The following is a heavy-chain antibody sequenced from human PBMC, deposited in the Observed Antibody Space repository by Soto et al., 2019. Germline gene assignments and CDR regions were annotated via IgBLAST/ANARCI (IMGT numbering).Heavy chain of an antibody. CDR1: GFTFSSYW. CDR2: INSDGSST. D-gene: IGHD6-13*01. J-gene: IGHJ4*02. CDR3: ARVRDDWAAERYFDY. V-gene: IGHV3-74*01. Sequence: EVQLVESGGGLVQPGGSLRLSCAASGFTFSSYWMHWVRQAPGKGLVWVSRINSDGSSTSYADSVKGRFTISRDNAMNTLYLQMNSLRAEDTAVYYCARVRDDWAAERYFDYWGQGTLVTVSS.